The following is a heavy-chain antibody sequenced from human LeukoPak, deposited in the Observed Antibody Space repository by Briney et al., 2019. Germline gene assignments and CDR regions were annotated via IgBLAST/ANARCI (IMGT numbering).Heavy chain of an antibody. J-gene: IGHJ4*02. Sequence: SETLSLTCTVSGGSISSSSYYWGWIRQPPGKGLEWIGNIYYSGSTYYNPSLKSRVTISVDTSKNQFSLKLSSVTAADTAVYYCARVNYVNDHWGQGTLVTVSS. D-gene: IGHD4-11*01. CDR1: GGSISSSSYY. CDR2: IYYSGST. V-gene: IGHV4-39*07. CDR3: ARVNYVNDH.